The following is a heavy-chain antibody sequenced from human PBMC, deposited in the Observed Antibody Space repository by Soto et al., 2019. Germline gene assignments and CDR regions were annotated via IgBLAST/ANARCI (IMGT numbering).Heavy chain of an antibody. Sequence: ASVKVSCKASGYTFTGYYMHWVRQAPGQGLEWMGWINPNSGGTNYAQKFQGWVTMTRDTSISTAYMELSRLRSDDTAVYYCARGRPIYSSCWYGKNWFDPWGQGTLVTVSS. V-gene: IGHV1-2*04. CDR3: ARGRPIYSSCWYGKNWFDP. D-gene: IGHD6-19*01. CDR1: GYTFTGYY. J-gene: IGHJ5*02. CDR2: INPNSGGT.